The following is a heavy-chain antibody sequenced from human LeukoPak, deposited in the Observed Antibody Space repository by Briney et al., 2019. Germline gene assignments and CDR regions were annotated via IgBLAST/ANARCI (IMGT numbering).Heavy chain of an antibody. CDR1: GGSISDYS. D-gene: IGHD2-2*01. CDR2: IYYSGST. J-gene: IGHJ4*02. V-gene: IGHV4-59*01. CDR3: ASSSTSPLNFDY. Sequence: SETLSLTCTVSGGSISDYSWSWIRQPPGKGLEWIGYIYYSGSTNYNPSLKSRVTISVDTSKNQFSLKLSSVTAADTAVYYCASSSTSPLNFDYWGQGTLVTVSS.